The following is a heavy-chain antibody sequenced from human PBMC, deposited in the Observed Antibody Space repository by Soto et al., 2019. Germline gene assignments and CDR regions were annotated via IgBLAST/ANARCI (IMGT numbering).Heavy chain of an antibody. V-gene: IGHV3-66*04. CDR1: GVTVSSNY. D-gene: IGHD5-18*01. CDR2: IYSGGST. CDR3: ARHGYNYGGGYFDY. J-gene: IGHJ4*02. Sequence: EVQLVESGGGLVQPGGSLRLSCAASGVTVSSNYMSWVRQAPGKGLEWVSVIYSGGSTYYADSVKGRFTISRDNSKHTLYLQMNSLRAEDTAVYYCARHGYNYGGGYFDYWGQGTPVTVSS.